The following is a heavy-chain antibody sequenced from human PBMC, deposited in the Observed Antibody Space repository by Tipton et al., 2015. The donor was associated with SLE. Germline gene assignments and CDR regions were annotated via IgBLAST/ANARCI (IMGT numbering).Heavy chain of an antibody. CDR1: GFTFRSYW. CDR3: ARGIDPTSSRISDY. CDR2: TNEDGTIT. J-gene: IGHJ4*02. Sequence: SLRLSCAASGFTFRSYWMHWIRQAPGKGLVWVSRTNEDGTITSYEDSVKGRFTISRDNAKNILYLQMNRLRVEDTALYYCARGIDPTSSRISDYWGQGTLLSVSS. D-gene: IGHD2-2*01. V-gene: IGHV3-74*01.